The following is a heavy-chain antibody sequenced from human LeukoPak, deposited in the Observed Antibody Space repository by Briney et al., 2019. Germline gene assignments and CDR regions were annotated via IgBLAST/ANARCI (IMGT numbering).Heavy chain of an antibody. CDR3: ESGVASYYDILTGYYATGAFDI. V-gene: IGHV3-7*03. CDR1: GFTFTSYC. Sequence: GGSLRLSCAASGFTFTSYCMSWVRQAPGKGLEWVASIKQEGGEKYYAHSVKGGFTISRDNAKNTAYLQMKSLRAEDTAVYYCESGVASYYDILTGYYATGAFDI. D-gene: IGHD3-9*01. J-gene: IGHJ3*02. CDR2: IKQEGGEK.